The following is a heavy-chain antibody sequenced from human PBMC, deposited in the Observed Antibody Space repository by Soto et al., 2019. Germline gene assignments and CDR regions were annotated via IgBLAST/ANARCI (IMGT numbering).Heavy chain of an antibody. CDR1: GFTFSSYA. Sequence: GGSLRLSCAASGFTFSSYAMHWVRQAPGKGLEWVAVISYDGSNKYYADSVKGRFTISRDNSKNTLYLQMNSLRAEDTAVYYCARDDGSRHAFDIWGQGTMVTGSS. J-gene: IGHJ3*02. CDR3: ARDDGSRHAFDI. CDR2: ISYDGSNK. V-gene: IGHV3-30-3*01.